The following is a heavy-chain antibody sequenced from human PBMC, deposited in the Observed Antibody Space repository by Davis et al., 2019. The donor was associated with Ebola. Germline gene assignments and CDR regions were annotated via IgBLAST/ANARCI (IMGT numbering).Heavy chain of an antibody. V-gene: IGHV5-51*01. CDR2: IYPGDSDA. CDR1: GYSFYQYW. D-gene: IGHD5-24*01. J-gene: IGHJ4*02. Sequence: KVSCKGLGYSFYQYWIGWVRQMPGKGLEWMGSIYPGDSDARYSPSFQGQVTISADKSITTAYLQWPRLTASDTAMYYCARGTDGYNPGGYFDSWGQGTLVTVSS. CDR3: ARGTDGYNPGGYFDS.